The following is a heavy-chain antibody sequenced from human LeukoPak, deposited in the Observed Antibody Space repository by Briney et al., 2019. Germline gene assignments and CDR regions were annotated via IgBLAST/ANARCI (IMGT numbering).Heavy chain of an antibody. CDR3: ARGVVYYGSGSYYNVYYYYYMDV. D-gene: IGHD3-10*01. Sequence: SETLSLTCTVSGGSISSYYWSWIRQPPGKGLEWIGYIYYSGSTNYNPSLKSRVTISVDTSKNQFSLKLSSVTAADTAVYYCARGVVYYGSGSYYNVYYYYYMDVWGKGTTVTVSS. V-gene: IGHV4-59*12. CDR2: IYYSGST. J-gene: IGHJ6*03. CDR1: GGSISSYY.